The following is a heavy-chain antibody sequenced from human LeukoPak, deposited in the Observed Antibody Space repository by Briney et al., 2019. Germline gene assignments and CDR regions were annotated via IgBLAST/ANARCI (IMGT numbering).Heavy chain of an antibody. J-gene: IGHJ4*02. CDR3: AKQLGYCSDGSCYFPY. CDR2: VSDSGGSS. Sequence: GGSLRLFCVASGFTFNNYAMGWVRQAPGKGLEWVSVVSDSGGSSYYADSVRGRFTISRDNSKNTLYLQMNSLRAEDTAVYYCAKQLGYCSDGSCYFPYWGQGTLVTVSS. V-gene: IGHV3-23*01. CDR1: GFTFNNYA. D-gene: IGHD2-15*01.